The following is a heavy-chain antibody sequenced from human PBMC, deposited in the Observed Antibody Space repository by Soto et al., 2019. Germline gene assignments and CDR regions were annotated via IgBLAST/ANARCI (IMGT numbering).Heavy chain of an antibody. D-gene: IGHD1-20*01. Sequence: QVQLQESGPGLVKPSQTLSLTCTVSYGSMDSGDYFWSWLRQPPGKGLEWIGYVFNNGVAYYNATMKSRVMLSADRSRGQFSLRVTSLTAADTAVYFCARFRRRVRVPQDRYTYFDLWGQGMPVTVSA. CDR3: ARFRRRVRVPQDRYTYFDL. V-gene: IGHV4-30-4*01. CDR1: YGSMDSGDYF. CDR2: VFNNGVA. J-gene: IGHJ5*02.